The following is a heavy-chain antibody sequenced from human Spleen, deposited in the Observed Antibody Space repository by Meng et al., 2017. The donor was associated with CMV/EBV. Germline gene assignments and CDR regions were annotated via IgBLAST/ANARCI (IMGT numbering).Heavy chain of an antibody. D-gene: IGHD6-19*01. CDR3: ARGGNGGYFGP. CDR2: IKPSSGDT. V-gene: IGHV1-2*02. J-gene: IGHJ5*02. CDR1: GYTFTDYY. Sequence: CKASGYTFTDYYITWLNQGPGQGLEWMGWIKPSSGDTEYAQKVQGRVTMTRDTSDTTAYMELTRLKSDDAAMYYCARGGNGGYFGPWGQGTLVTVSS.